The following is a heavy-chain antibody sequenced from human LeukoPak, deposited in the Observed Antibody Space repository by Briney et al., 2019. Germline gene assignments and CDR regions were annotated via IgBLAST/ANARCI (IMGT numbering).Heavy chain of an antibody. V-gene: IGHV4-59*01. Sequence: PSETLSLTCTVSGGSISSYYWSWIRQPPGKGLEWIGYIYYSGSTNYNPSLKSRVTISVDTSKNQFSLKLSSVTAADTAVYYCARGGDGLWFDSWGQGTLVTVSS. J-gene: IGHJ5*01. CDR3: ARGGDGLWFDS. CDR1: GGSISSYY. D-gene: IGHD5-24*01. CDR2: IYYSGST.